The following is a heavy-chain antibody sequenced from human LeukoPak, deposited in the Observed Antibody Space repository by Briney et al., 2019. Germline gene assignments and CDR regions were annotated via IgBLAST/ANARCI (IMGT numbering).Heavy chain of an antibody. V-gene: IGHV3-23*01. D-gene: IGHD3-10*01. J-gene: IGHJ4*02. Sequence: GGSLRLSCAASGFTFSSYAMSWVRQAPGKGLEWVSAISGSGGSTYYADSVKGRFTISRDNSKNTLYLQMNSLRAEDTAVYYCAKDGFGYGSPAPYYFDYWGQGTLVIVSS. CDR2: ISGSGGST. CDR1: GFTFSSYA. CDR3: AKDGFGYGSPAPYYFDY.